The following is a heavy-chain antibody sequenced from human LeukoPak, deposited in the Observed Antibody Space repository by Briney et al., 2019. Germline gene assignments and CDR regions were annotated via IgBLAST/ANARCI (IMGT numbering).Heavy chain of an antibody. Sequence: GGSLRLSCVASGFIFSTHAMSWVRLAPGRGQEWVSVIDGGGGPTYYADSVKGRFTISRDNSKNTLYLQMHSLRAEDVAVYFCAKNSGYNWQYFFDYWGQGTLVTVSS. D-gene: IGHD6-25*01. CDR2: IDGGGGPT. J-gene: IGHJ4*02. CDR3: AKNSGYNWQYFFDY. CDR1: GFIFSTHA. V-gene: IGHV3-23*01.